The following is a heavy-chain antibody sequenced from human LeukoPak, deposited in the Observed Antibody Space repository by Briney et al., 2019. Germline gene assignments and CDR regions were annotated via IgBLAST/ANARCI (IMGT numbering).Heavy chain of an antibody. D-gene: IGHD6-13*01. Sequence: SETLSLTCTVSGGSISTYYWSWSRQPPGKGLEWIGYIYNSGSTNYNPSLKSRVTISVDTSKNQFSLKLSSVAAADTAVYYCARENSNSWYLDYWGQVTLLTVSS. CDR2: IYNSGST. CDR1: GGSISTYY. V-gene: IGHV4-59*01. J-gene: IGHJ4*02. CDR3: ARENSNSWYLDY.